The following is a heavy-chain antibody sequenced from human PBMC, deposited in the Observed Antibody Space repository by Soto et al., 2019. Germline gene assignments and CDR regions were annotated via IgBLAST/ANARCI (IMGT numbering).Heavy chain of an antibody. CDR3: ARRYGGTFDC. CDR2: IYYSGST. J-gene: IGHJ4*02. V-gene: IGHV4-59*08. D-gene: IGHD2-15*01. CDR1: GGSISSYY. Sequence: QVQLQESGPGLVKPSETLSLTCTVSGGSISSYYWSWIRQPPGKGLEWIGYIYYSGSTNYNPSLKRRVTISVDTSTPQFSLKLSSVTAADTAVYYCARRYGGTFDCWGQGTLVTVSS.